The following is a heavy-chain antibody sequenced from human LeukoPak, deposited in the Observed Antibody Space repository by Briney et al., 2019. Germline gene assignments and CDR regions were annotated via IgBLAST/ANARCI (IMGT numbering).Heavy chain of an antibody. CDR1: GYTFTSCA. J-gene: IGHJ5*02. Sequence: ASVKVSCKASGYTFTSCAISWVRQAPGQGLEWMGWINTNTGNPTYAQGFTGRFVFSLDTSVSTAYLQISSLKAEDTAVYYCARKVRGVISTNWFDPWGQGTLVTVSS. CDR2: INTNTGNP. D-gene: IGHD3-10*01. CDR3: ARKVRGVISTNWFDP. V-gene: IGHV7-4-1*02.